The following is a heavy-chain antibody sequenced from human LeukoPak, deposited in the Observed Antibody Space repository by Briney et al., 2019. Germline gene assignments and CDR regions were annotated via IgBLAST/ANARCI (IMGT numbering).Heavy chain of an antibody. D-gene: IGHD3-3*01. CDR2: ISSSSSYI. CDR3: ARDEVTIFGVVPNWFDP. Sequence: GGSLRLSCAASGLTFSSYSMNWVRQAQGKGLEWVSSISSSSSYIYYADSVKGRFTISRDNAKNSLYLQMNSLRAEDTAVYYCARDEVTIFGVVPNWFDPWGQGTLVTVSS. V-gene: IGHV3-21*01. J-gene: IGHJ5*02. CDR1: GLTFSSYS.